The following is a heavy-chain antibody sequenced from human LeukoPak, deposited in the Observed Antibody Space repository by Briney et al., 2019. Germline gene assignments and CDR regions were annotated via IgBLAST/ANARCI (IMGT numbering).Heavy chain of an antibody. CDR3: ARHPGYYDCWSGYYTGSWDY. CDR1: GGSISSSRYY. D-gene: IGHD3-3*01. V-gene: IGHV4-39*01. J-gene: IGHJ4*02. Sequence: SETLSLNYTVSGGSISSSRYYWGWVRQPPGKGLGWIVSIYYSGRPYYNPSLKSRVTISVDTSKSHFSLKLSSVTAADRAVYYCARHPGYYDCWSGYYTGSWDYWGQGTLVTVSS. CDR2: IYYSGRP.